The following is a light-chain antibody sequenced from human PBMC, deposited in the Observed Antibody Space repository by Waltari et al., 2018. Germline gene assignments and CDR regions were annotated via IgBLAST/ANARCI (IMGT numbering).Light chain of an antibody. V-gene: IGKV1-5*03. CDR2: KAV. J-gene: IGKJ1*01. Sequence: DIQMTQSPSTLSASVGDRVTITCRDSQGIGRWLAWYQQKPGKAPKFLIYKAVSLESGGRARFSCSGSGTEFTLTSSSLQPDDFATYYCQHYNSYSSWTFGQGTKVEIK. CDR1: QGIGRW. CDR3: QHYNSYSSWT.